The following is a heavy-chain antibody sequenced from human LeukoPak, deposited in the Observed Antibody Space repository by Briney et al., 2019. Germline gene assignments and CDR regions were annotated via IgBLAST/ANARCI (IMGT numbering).Heavy chain of an antibody. CDR1: GFTFSSYA. V-gene: IGHV3-23*01. CDR3: AKAHEDYYDSSGYYYGWYFDL. CDR2: IRGSGDNT. D-gene: IGHD3-22*01. Sequence: GRSLRLSCAASGFTFSSYAMSWVRQAPGKGLEWVSLIRGSGDNTYYADSVKGRFTISRDNSKNTLYLQMNSLRAEDTAVYYCAKAHEDYYDSSGYYYGWYFDLWGRGTLVTVSS. J-gene: IGHJ2*01.